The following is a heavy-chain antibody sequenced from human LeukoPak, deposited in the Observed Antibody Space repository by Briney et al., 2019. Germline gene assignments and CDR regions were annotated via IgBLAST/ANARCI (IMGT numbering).Heavy chain of an antibody. D-gene: IGHD4-23*01. J-gene: IGHJ6*02. Sequence: GGSLGLSCAASGFTFSNYWMHWARQVPGKGLVWVSRINFDGSTTNYADSVQGRFTISRDNAKNTVYLQMNSLRAEDTAVYYCAKDNRKGYGGGYYYYGMDVWGQGTTVTVSS. CDR2: INFDGSTT. CDR3: AKDNRKGYGGGYYYYGMDV. CDR1: GFTFSNYW. V-gene: IGHV3-74*01.